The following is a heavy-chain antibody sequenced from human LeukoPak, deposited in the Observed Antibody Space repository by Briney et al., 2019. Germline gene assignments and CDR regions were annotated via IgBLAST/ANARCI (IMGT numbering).Heavy chain of an antibody. CDR2: IHHSGTT. CDR1: GGSISSSNW. J-gene: IGHJ4*02. V-gene: IGHV4-4*02. D-gene: IGHD2-2*01. CDR3: ARGDDRASWLVDS. Sequence: ASGTLSLTCAVSGGSISSSNWWSWVRQSPGKGLEWIGEIHHSGTTNYNPSLKSRVTISVDESGKHFSLKLSSVTAADTAVYYCARGDDRASWLVDSWGQGILVTVSS.